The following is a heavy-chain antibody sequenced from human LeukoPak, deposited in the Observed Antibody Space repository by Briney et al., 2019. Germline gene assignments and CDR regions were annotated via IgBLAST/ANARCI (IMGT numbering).Heavy chain of an antibody. J-gene: IGHJ4*02. V-gene: IGHV4-59*01. CDR2: IYYSGTT. D-gene: IGHD6-19*01. Sequence: SETLSPTCSVSGGSISSYYWSWIRQPPGKGLEWIGYIYYSGTTNYNPSPNSRVTISVDTSKNQLSLKLSSVTPADTAIYYCARAPPEESWLVYFDSWGQGTLVTVSS. CDR1: GGSISSYY. CDR3: ARAPPEESWLVYFDS.